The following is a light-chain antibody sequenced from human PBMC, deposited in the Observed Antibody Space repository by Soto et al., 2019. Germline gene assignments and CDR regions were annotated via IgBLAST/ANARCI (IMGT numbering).Light chain of an antibody. Sequence: IVLTQTPLSSPVTLGQPASFSCRSGQSLLHSDGNTCLSWLHQRPGQPPRLLIYQVSKRFSGVPDRISGSGAGTNFTLRISRVAAEDAGIYFYMQSSHLRPFGQGPKVELK. CDR1: QSLLHSDGNTC. V-gene: IGKV2-24*01. J-gene: IGKJ1*01. CDR3: MQSSHLRP. CDR2: QVS.